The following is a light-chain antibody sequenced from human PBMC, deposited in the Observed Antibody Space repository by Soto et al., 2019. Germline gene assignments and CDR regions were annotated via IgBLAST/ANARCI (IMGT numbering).Light chain of an antibody. CDR1: QGIRND. CDR3: QQYTSYSYS. V-gene: IGKV1-6*01. J-gene: IGKJ2*01. Sequence: AILMTQSPSSLSASVGDRVTITCRASQGIRNDLGWYQQKPGKAPKLLIYAASSLQSGVPSRFSGSGSGTDFTLTISSLQPEDFATYYCQQYTSYSYSFGQGTKLEIK. CDR2: AAS.